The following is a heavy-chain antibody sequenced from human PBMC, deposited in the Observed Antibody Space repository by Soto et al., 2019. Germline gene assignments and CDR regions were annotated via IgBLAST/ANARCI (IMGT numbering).Heavy chain of an antibody. J-gene: IGHJ4*02. D-gene: IGHD3-10*01. CDR3: ARDLWFGEYPYYFDY. V-gene: IGHV1-3*04. CDR1: GYTCTDYT. Sequence: QVRLVQSGAEVKKPGASVRISCKASGYTCTDYTLHWVRQAPGQGLEWMGCLDTGNGDSKFSQKFEGRVTFTRQTSTTTAYTDLSRLRSEDTAVYFCARDLWFGEYPYYFDYWGQGTLITVSS. CDR2: LDTGNGDS.